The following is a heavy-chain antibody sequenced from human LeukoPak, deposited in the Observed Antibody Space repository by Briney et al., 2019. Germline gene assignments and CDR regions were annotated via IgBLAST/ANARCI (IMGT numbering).Heavy chain of an antibody. CDR2: IKQDGSEK. D-gene: IGHD6-13*01. V-gene: IGHV3-7*01. CDR3: ARSARIAAAGFDY. Sequence: GGSLRLSCAASGFTFSSNAMSWVRQAPGKGLEWVANIKQDGSEKYYVDSVKGRFTISRDNAKNSLYLQMNSLRAEDTAVYYCARSARIAAAGFDYWGQGTLVTVSS. CDR1: GFTFSSNA. J-gene: IGHJ4*02.